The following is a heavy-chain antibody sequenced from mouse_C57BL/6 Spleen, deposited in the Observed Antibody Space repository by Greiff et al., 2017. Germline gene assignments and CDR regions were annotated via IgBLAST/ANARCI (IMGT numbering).Heavy chain of an antibody. CDR3: ARESDMFAY. V-gene: IGHV3-6*01. Sequence: EVQLQQSGPGLVKPSQSLSLTCSVTGYSITSGYYWNWIRQFPGNKLEWMGYISYDGSNNYNPSLKNRISITRDTSKNQFFLKLNSVTTEDTATDFCARESDMFAYWGQGTLVTVSA. CDR2: ISYDGSN. J-gene: IGHJ3*01. CDR1: GYSITSGYY.